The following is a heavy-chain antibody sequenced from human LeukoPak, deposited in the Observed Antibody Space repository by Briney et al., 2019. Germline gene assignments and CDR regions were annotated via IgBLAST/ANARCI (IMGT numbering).Heavy chain of an antibody. Sequence: PPETPSLTCTVAGGSPSSGSYYWSWIRQPAGKGLEWIGRIYTSGSTSYNPSLKSRVTISLDTSKNQFALKLSSVTAADTAVYYCARYSSSSGVDYWGQGTLVTVSS. CDR1: GGSPSSGSYY. CDR2: IYTSGST. J-gene: IGHJ4*02. V-gene: IGHV4-61*02. D-gene: IGHD6-6*01. CDR3: ARYSSSSGVDY.